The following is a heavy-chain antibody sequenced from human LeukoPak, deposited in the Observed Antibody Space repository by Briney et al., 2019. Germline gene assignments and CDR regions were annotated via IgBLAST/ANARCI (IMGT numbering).Heavy chain of an antibody. CDR2: ISYDGSNK. D-gene: IGHD5-24*01. CDR3: ARGPPRYRMRNGYNYFGY. V-gene: IGHV3-30*04. J-gene: IGHJ4*02. CDR1: GFSFSSYT. Sequence: PGGSLRLSCAASGFSFSSYTMHWVRQAPGKGLEWVALISYDGSNKYYADSVKGRFTISRDNSKNTLYLQMNSLRVEDTAVYYCARGPPRYRMRNGYNYFGYWGQGTLVTVSS.